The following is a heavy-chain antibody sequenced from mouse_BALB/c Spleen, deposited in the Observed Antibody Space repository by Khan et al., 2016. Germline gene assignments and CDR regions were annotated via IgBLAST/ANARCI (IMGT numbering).Heavy chain of an antibody. Sequence: VQLQQSGAELVRSGASVKLSCTASVFNIKDYYMHWVKQRPEQGLEWIGWIDPENGDTEYAPKFQGKATMTADTSSNAAYLQFSSLTSEDSAVYYCNAIYYGHDVYFDYWGQGTTLTVSS. V-gene: IGHV14-4*02. CDR2: IDPENGDT. D-gene: IGHD2-2*01. CDR3: NAIYYGHDVYFDY. CDR1: VFNIKDYY. J-gene: IGHJ2*01.